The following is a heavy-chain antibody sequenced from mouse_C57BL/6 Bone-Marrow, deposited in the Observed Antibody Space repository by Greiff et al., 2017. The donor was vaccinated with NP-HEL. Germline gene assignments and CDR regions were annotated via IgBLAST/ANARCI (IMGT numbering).Heavy chain of an antibody. CDR1: GFTFTDYY. CDR2: IRNKANGYTT. CDR3: ARRDSSNWYFDV. J-gene: IGHJ1*03. Sequence: EVKLVESGGGLVQPGGSLSLSCAASGFTFTDYYMSWVRQPPGKALEWLGFIRNKANGYTTEYSASVQGRFTISRDNSQSILYLQMNGLRAEDSATYYCARRDSSNWYFDVWGTGTTVTVSS. V-gene: IGHV7-3*01.